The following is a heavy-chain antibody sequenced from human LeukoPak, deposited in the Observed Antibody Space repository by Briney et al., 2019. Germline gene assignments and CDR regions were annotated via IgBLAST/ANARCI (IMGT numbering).Heavy chain of an antibody. CDR3: ARRRGNSDAFDI. Sequence: SVKVSCKASGGTFSSYAIYWVRQAPGQGLEWMGGIIPIFGTANYAQKFQGRVTITADESTRTAYMELSSLRSEDTAVYYCARRRGNSDAFDIWGQGTMVTVSS. V-gene: IGHV1-69*13. D-gene: IGHD4-23*01. CDR1: GGTFSSYA. CDR2: IIPIFGTA. J-gene: IGHJ3*02.